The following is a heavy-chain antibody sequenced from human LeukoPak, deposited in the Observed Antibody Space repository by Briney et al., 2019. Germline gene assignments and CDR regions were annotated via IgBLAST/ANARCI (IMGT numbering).Heavy chain of an antibody. CDR2: INHSGST. CDR1: GGSFSGYY. D-gene: IGHD3-10*01. CDR3: ARGGWVWFGELFHRYYFDY. J-gene: IGHJ4*02. Sequence: PSETLSLTCAVYGGSFSGYYWSWIRQPPGKGLEWIGEINHSGSTNYNPSLKSRVTISVDTSKNQFSLKLSSVTAADTAVYYCARGGWVWFGELFHRYYFDYWGQGTLVTVSS. V-gene: IGHV4-34*01.